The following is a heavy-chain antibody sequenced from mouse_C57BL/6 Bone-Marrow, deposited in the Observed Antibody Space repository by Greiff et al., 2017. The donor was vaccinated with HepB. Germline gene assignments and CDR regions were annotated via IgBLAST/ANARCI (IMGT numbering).Heavy chain of an antibody. CDR3: AGGLLRHDAMDY. V-gene: IGHV3-6*01. D-gene: IGHD1-2*01. CDR2: ISYEGSN. CDR1: GYSITSGYY. J-gene: IGHJ4*01. Sequence: EVKLQESGPGLVKPSQSLSLTCSVTGYSITSGYYWYWIRQFPGNKLEWMGYISYEGSNNYNPSLKHLISITRDTSKNQFYLKLNSVTTEDTATYYCAGGLLRHDAMDYWGQGTSVTVSS.